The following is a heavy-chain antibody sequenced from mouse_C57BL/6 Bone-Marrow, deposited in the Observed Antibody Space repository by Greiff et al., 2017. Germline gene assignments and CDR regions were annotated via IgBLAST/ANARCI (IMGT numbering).Heavy chain of an antibody. CDR2: IYPGSVST. V-gene: IGHV1-55*01. CDR1: GYTFTSYW. CDR3: ARPYYSNYWYFDV. D-gene: IGHD2-5*01. J-gene: IGHJ1*03. Sequence: QVQLKQPGAELVKPGASVKMSCKASGYTFTSYWITWVKQRPGQGLEWIGDIYPGSVSTNYNEKFKSKATLTVDTSSSTAYMQLSSLTSEDSAVYYCARPYYSNYWYFDVWGTGTTVTVAS.